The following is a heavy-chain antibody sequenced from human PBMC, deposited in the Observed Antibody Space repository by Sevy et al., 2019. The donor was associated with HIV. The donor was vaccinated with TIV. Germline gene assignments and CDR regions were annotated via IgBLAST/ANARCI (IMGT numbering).Heavy chain of an antibody. CDR2: IWSDGSNK. D-gene: IGHD2-21*01. CDR3: ASNGRGRPYCGGDCQNAEYFQH. J-gene: IGHJ1*01. Sequence: GGSLRLSCAASGFTFSSYGMNWVRQAPGKGLEWVAVIWSDGSNKYYADSVKGRFTISRDNSKDTLYLEMNSLRTEDTAVYYCASNGRGRPYCGGDCQNAEYFQHWGQGTLVTVSS. V-gene: IGHV3-33*08. CDR1: GFTFSSYG.